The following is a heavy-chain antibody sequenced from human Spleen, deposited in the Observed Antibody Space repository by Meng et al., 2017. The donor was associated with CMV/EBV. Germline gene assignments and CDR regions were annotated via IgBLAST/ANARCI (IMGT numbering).Heavy chain of an antibody. Sequence: GESLKISCAASGFTVSSDYMAWVRQAPGKGLEWVSGIYGDGRTYYADFVKGRFTISRDTPKNTLYLQMNSLRAEDTAVYYCALDSSYYDSSRPRFDHWGQGTLVTVSS. CDR2: IYGDGRT. J-gene: IGHJ4*02. V-gene: IGHV3-53*05. CDR1: GFTVSSDY. CDR3: ALDSSYYDSSRPRFDH. D-gene: IGHD3-22*01.